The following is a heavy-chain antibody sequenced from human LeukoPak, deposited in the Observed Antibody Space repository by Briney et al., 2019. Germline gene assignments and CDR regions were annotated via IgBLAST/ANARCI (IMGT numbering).Heavy chain of an antibody. CDR1: GGSISSGSYY. V-gene: IGHV4-61*02. D-gene: IGHD6-13*01. CDR2: IYTSGST. J-gene: IGHJ5*02. Sequence: SSQTLSLTCTVSGGSISSGSYYWSWIRQPAGKGLEWIGRIYTSGSTNYNPSLKSRVTISVDTSKNQFSLKLGSVTAADTAVYYCARGQYSSSWYRFDPWGQGILVTVSS. CDR3: ARGQYSSSWYRFDP.